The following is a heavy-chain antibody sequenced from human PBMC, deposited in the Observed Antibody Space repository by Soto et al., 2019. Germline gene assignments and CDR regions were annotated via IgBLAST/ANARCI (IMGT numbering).Heavy chain of an antibody. CDR2: ISAGGGST. V-gene: IGHV3-23*01. D-gene: IGHD3-22*01. J-gene: IGHJ4*02. Sequence: PGESLKISCAASGFSFGFGNYAMSWVRQAPGKGLEWVSGISAGGGSTYYAESVKGRFTIYRDNSKNTLFLQMNSLRAEDTAVYYCAKGGYYSDNNGYYNSFAYWGQGTLVTVPS. CDR1: GFSFGFGNYA. CDR3: AKGGYYSDNNGYYNSFAY.